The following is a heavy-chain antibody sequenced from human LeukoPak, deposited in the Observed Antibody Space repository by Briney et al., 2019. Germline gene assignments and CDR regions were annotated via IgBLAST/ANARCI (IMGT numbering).Heavy chain of an antibody. CDR1: GGSISSGGYY. V-gene: IGHV4-31*03. D-gene: IGHD6-13*01. CDR3: ASWEPGIAAAVTGEYFQH. Sequence: SQTLSLTCTVSGGSISSGGYYWSWIRQHPGKGLEWFGYIYYSGSTYYNPSLKSRVTISVDTSKNQFSLKLSSVTAADTAVYYCASWEPGIAAAVTGEYFQHWGQGTLVTVSS. CDR2: IYYSGST. J-gene: IGHJ1*01.